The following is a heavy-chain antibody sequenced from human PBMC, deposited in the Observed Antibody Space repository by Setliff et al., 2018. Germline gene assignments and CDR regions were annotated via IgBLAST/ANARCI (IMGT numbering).Heavy chain of an antibody. CDR2: IYTSGST. V-gene: IGHV4-4*08. Sequence: TSETLSLTCTVSGGSISSYYWSWIRQPPWKGLEWIGYIYTSGSTNYNPSLKSRVTISLDMSKNQFSLKLSSVTAADTAVYYCATTTLGRYCSGGNCYFGYWGQGQWSPSPQ. CDR3: ATTTLGRYCSGGNCYFGY. J-gene: IGHJ4*03. D-gene: IGHD2-15*01. CDR1: GGSISSYY.